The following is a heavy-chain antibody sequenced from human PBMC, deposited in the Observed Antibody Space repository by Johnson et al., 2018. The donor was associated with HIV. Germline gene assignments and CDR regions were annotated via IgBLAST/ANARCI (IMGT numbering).Heavy chain of an antibody. CDR2: MNQDGSEK. CDR3: AKSYSISGYWATRNDAIDF. Sequence: EVQLVESGGGLVQPGGSLRLSCAASGFTFSGSWMTWVRQAPGKGLEWVANMNQDGSEKHFVDSVKGRFTISRDNAKKSLYLEMNSLRVEDTAVYYCAKSYSISGYWATRNDAIDFWGQGTMVTVSS. J-gene: IGHJ3*01. V-gene: IGHV3-7*01. CDR1: GFTFSGSW. D-gene: IGHD3-22*01.